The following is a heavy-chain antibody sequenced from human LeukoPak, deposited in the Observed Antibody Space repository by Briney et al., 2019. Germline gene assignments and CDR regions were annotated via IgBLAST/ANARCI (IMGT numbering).Heavy chain of an antibody. CDR1: GGSFSGYY. CDR2: INHSGST. V-gene: IGHV4-34*01. J-gene: IGHJ1*01. Sequence: SETLSLTCAVYGGSFSGYYWSWIRQPPGKGPEWIGEINHSGSTNYNPSLKSRVAILVDTSKNQFSLKLSSVTAADTAVYYCARGHSPVTTKVSYFQHWGQGTLVTVSS. CDR3: ARGHSPVTTKVSYFQH. D-gene: IGHD4-17*01.